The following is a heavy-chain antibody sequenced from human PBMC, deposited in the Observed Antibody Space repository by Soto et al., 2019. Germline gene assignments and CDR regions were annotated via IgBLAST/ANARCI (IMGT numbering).Heavy chain of an antibody. D-gene: IGHD1-26*01. Sequence: ASVKVSCKASGYTFTSYGISWVRQAPGQGLEWMGWISAYNGNTNYAQKLQGRVTMTTDTSTSTAYMELRSLRSDDTAVYYCARDGQVGFPGLCGMDVWGQGTTVTVSS. CDR3: ARDGQVGFPGLCGMDV. CDR2: ISAYNGNT. CDR1: GYTFTSYG. V-gene: IGHV1-18*01. J-gene: IGHJ6*02.